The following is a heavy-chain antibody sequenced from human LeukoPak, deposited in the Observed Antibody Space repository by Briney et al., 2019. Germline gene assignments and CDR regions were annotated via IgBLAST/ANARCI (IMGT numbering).Heavy chain of an antibody. CDR2: ISSSGSTI. D-gene: IGHD6-13*01. Sequence: GSLRLSCAASGFTFSSYEMNWVRQAPGKGLEWVSYISSSGSTIYYADSVKGRFTISRDNAKNSLYLQMNSLRAEDTAVYYCARAERATQQLVYFDYWGQGTLVTVSS. CDR1: GFTFSSYE. CDR3: ARAERATQQLVYFDY. V-gene: IGHV3-48*03. J-gene: IGHJ4*02.